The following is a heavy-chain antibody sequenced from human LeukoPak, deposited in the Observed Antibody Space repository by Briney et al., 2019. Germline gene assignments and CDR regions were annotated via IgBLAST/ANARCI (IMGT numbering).Heavy chain of an antibody. CDR1: GGSFSGYY. CDR3: ARGTSREYGSGSYGFDP. Sequence: KPSETLSLTCAVYGGSFSGYYWSWIRQPPGKGLEWIGEINHSGSTNYNPSLKSRVTISVDTSKNQFSLKLSSVTAADTAVYYCARGTSREYGSGSYGFDPWGQGTLVTVSS. V-gene: IGHV4-34*01. D-gene: IGHD3-10*01. J-gene: IGHJ5*02. CDR2: INHSGST.